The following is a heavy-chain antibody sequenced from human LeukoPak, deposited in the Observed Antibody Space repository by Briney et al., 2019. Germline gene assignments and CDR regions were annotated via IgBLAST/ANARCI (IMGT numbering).Heavy chain of an antibody. Sequence: GGSLRLSCAASGFIFSNYAMTWVRQAPGKGLEWVSVISGSGGRTYYIDSVKGRLTISRDNSKNTLYLQMNSLRDDDTAVYYCAKGRGYGDYGSTFEYWGQGTLATVSS. D-gene: IGHD4-17*01. CDR2: ISGSGGRT. CDR1: GFIFSNYA. V-gene: IGHV3-23*01. J-gene: IGHJ4*02. CDR3: AKGRGYGDYGSTFEY.